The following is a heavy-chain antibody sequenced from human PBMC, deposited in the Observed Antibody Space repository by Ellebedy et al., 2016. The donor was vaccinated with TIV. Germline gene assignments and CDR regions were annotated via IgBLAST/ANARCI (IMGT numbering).Heavy chain of an antibody. CDR3: ARSPIRLLWFGEFTFDI. V-gene: IGHV1-2*02. Sequence: ASVKVSXXASGYTFTGYYMHWVRQAPGQGLEWMGWINPNSGGTNYAQKFQGRVTMTRDTSISTAYMELSRLRSDDTAVYYCARSPIRLLWFGEFTFDIWGQGTMVTVSS. D-gene: IGHD3-10*01. J-gene: IGHJ3*02. CDR2: INPNSGGT. CDR1: GYTFTGYY.